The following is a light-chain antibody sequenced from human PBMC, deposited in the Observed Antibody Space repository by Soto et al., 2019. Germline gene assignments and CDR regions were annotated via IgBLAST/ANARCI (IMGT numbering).Light chain of an antibody. CDR1: QSISSN. Sequence: EIVMTQSPATLSVSPGERVTLSCRASQSISSNVAWYQQRPGQAPRLLIYNASTRATGIPARFSGRWSGTEFTLTISSLQSEDFAVYYCQQYGSSPLWTFGQGTKWIS. CDR2: NAS. J-gene: IGKJ1*01. V-gene: IGKV3-15*01. CDR3: QQYGSSPLWT.